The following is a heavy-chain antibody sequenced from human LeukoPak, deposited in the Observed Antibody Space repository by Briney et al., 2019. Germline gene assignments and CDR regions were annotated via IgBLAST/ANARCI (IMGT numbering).Heavy chain of an antibody. CDR2: IYYSGST. CDR3: ARTDGYNSPYFDY. V-gene: IGHV4-59*01. J-gene: IGHJ4*02. D-gene: IGHD5-24*01. Sequence: PSETLSLTCIVSGGSISSYYWSWIRQPPGKGLEWIGYIYYSGSTNYNPSLKSRVTISVDTSKNQFSLKLSSVTAADTAVYYCARTDGYNSPYFDYWGQGTLVTVSS. CDR1: GGSISSYY.